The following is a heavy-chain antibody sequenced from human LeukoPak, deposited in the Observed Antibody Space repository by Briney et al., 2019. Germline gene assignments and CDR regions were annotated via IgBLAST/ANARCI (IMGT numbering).Heavy chain of an antibody. D-gene: IGHD3-10*01. CDR1: GFTVSSNY. CDR3: ARDVRFGERGLGY. CDR2: NYSGGST. J-gene: IGHJ4*02. V-gene: IGHV3-66*01. Sequence: GGSLRLSCAASGFTVSSNYMSWVRQAPGKGLEWVSVNYSGGSTYYADSVKGRFTISRDNSKNTLYLQMNSLRAEDTAVYYCARDVRFGERGLGYWGQGTLVTVSS.